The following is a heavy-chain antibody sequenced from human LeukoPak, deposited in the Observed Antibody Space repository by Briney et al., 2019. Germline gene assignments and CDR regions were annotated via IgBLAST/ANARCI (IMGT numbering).Heavy chain of an antibody. D-gene: IGHD3-3*01. J-gene: IGHJ5*02. CDR2: ISIYNGNT. Sequence: GASVKVSCKASGGTFSSYTISWVRQAPGQGLEWVGWISIYNGNTDYAQKLRGRVTMTTDTSTSTAYMELRSLRSDDTAVYYCARITYDFWSGYYMPDDPWGQGTLVTVSS. V-gene: IGHV1-18*01. CDR3: ARITYDFWSGYYMPDDP. CDR1: GGTFSSYT.